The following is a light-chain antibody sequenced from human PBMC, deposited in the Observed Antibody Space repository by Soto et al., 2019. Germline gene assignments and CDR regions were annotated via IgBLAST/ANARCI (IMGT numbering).Light chain of an antibody. CDR3: QSYDSNTVV. CDR2: EDN. Sequence: NFMLTQPHSVSESPGKTVTISCTGSSGSIASHYVQWYQQRPGSAPTTVIYEDNQRPTGVPDRFSGSIDSSSNSASLTISGLKTEDEADYYCQSYDSNTVVFGGGTKLTVL. J-gene: IGLJ2*01. V-gene: IGLV6-57*02. CDR1: SGSIASHY.